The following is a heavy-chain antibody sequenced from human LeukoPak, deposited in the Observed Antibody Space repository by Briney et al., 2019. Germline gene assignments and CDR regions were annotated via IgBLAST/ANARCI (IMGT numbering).Heavy chain of an antibody. CDR3: ARESNYHGSGTGWFDP. CDR2: FYYSGST. CDR1: GASISGSGYS. J-gene: IGHJ5*02. Sequence: PSETLSLTCAVSGASISGSGYSWSWIRQPPGKGLEWIGYFYYSGSTYYNPSLKSRVTISVDTSKNQLSLKLSSVTAADTAVYYCARESNYHGSGTGWFDPWGQGTLVTVSS. D-gene: IGHD3-10*01. V-gene: IGHV4-30-4*07.